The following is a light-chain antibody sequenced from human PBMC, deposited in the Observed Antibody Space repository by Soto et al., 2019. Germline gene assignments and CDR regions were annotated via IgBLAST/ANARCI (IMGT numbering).Light chain of an antibody. J-gene: IGLJ2*01. Sequence: QSALTQPASVSGSPGKSITISCTGTSSDVGGYDYVSWYQHHPGKVPKLIIYEVSKRPSGVSHRFSGSKSGNTASLTISGLQTEDEADYYCSSYTTTSALVFGGGTKLTVL. V-gene: IGLV2-14*01. CDR1: SSDVGGYDY. CDR2: EVS. CDR3: SSYTTTSALV.